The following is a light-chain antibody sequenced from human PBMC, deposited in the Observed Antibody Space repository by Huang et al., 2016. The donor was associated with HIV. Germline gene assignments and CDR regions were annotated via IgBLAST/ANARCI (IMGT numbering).Light chain of an antibody. CDR2: AAS. Sequence: IQLTQSPSSLSASVGDRVTITCRARQGISSYLAWYQQKPGKAPKLLIYAASTLQSGVPSRFGGSGSGTDFTLTISSLQPEDFATYHCQQLNSYPPTFGQGTKVEIK. J-gene: IGKJ1*01. CDR3: QQLNSYPPT. V-gene: IGKV1-9*01. CDR1: QGISSY.